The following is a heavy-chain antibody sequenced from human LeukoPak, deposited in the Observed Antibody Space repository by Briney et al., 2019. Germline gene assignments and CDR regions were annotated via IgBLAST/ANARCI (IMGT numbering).Heavy chain of an antibody. J-gene: IGHJ3*02. CDR1: GSSISRHY. CDR3: ARLLNNDNSGDPDTFDM. CDR2: ISYSGST. V-gene: IGHV4-59*08. Sequence: PSETLSLTCSVSGSSISRHYWSWIRQPPGKGLEWIGYISYSGSTRYNPSFQSRVTISMEMSKTHFSLKLTSVTAADTAVYYCARLLNNDNSGDPDTFDMWGPGTMVTVSS. D-gene: IGHD3-22*01.